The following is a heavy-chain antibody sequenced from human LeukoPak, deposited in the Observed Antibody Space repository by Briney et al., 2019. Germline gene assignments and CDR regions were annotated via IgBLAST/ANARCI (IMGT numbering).Heavy chain of an antibody. D-gene: IGHD3-22*01. CDR1: GYTFTSYY. CDR3: ARGGDYYDSSGYYLGY. V-gene: IGHV1-46*01. CDR2: INPSGGST. J-gene: IGHJ4*02. Sequence: ASVTVSFKASGYTFTSYYMHWVRQAPGQGLEGMGVINPSGGSTSYAQKFQGRVTMTRDTSTSTVYMELSSLRSEDTAVYYCARGGDYYDSSGYYLGYWGQGTLVTVSS.